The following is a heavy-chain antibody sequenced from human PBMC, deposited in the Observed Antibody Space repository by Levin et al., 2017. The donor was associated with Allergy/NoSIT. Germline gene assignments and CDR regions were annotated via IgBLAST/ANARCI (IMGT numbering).Heavy chain of an antibody. J-gene: IGHJ4*02. CDR2: INSDGSST. V-gene: IGHV3-74*01. Sequence: GGSLRLSCGASGFTFSSYWMHWVRQAPGKGLVWVSRINSDGSSTSYADSVKGRFTISRDNAKNTLYLQMNSLRAEDTAVYYCARGFDSGSYYTLWYWGQGTLVTVSS. CDR1: GFTFSSYW. CDR3: ARGFDSGSYYTLWY. D-gene: IGHD1-26*01.